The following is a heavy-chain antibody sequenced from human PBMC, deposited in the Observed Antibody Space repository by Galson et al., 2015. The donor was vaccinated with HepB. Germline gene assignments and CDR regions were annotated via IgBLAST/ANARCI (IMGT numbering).Heavy chain of an antibody. J-gene: IGHJ5*02. CDR3: ARGISGSYDLQT. V-gene: IGHV3-30-3*01. CDR1: GFTFSRYA. Sequence: SLRLSCAASGFTFSRYAMHWVRQAPGKGLEWVTVISYDGSNKYYADSVKGRFTISRDNSKNTPYLQMNSLRAEDTAVYYCARGISGSYDLQTWGQGTLVTVSS. CDR2: ISYDGSNK. D-gene: IGHD1-26*01.